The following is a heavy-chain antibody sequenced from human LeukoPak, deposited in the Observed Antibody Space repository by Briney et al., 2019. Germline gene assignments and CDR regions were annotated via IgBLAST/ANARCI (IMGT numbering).Heavy chain of an antibody. CDR3: AKDGGLHLYYYYNYMDI. Sequence: GGSLRLSCAASGFTFNSYGMHWVRQAPGKGLEWVAFIRYDGSYEYYADSVKGRFTISRDNSKTTLYPQVNSLRSEDTAVYYCAKDGGLHLYYYYNYMDIWGKGTTVTVSS. J-gene: IGHJ6*03. CDR2: IRYDGSYE. CDR1: GFTFNSYG. D-gene: IGHD5-24*01. V-gene: IGHV3-30*02.